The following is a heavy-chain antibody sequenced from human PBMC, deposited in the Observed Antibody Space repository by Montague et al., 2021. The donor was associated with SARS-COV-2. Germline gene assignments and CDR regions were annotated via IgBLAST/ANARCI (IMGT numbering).Heavy chain of an antibody. J-gene: IGHJ4*02. CDR3: ARDLWGGATPLEY. CDR1: GFSFSTYE. D-gene: IGHD1-26*01. Sequence: SLRLSCAGSGFSFSTYEMNWVRQAPGKGLEYLAYIGHTGTTTYYADSVKGRFTVSRDNTRDSLYLHSNSLTVEDTAVYYCARDLWGGATPLEYWGQGTRVTVSS. CDR2: IGHTGTTT. V-gene: IGHV3-48*03.